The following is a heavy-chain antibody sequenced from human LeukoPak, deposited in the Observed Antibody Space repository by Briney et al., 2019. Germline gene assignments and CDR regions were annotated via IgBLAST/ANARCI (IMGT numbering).Heavy chain of an antibody. V-gene: IGHV3-23*01. J-gene: IGHJ3*01. CDR3: AKEDYYDSRGHIKLDAFGV. CDR2: ISGPGDNT. Sequence: PGGSLRLSCAVSGFIFGSYAMGWVRQAPGKGLEWVSTISGPGDNTYYADSVKGRFTISRDNSKNTLYLQVNSLRAEDTAIYYCAKEDYYDSRGHIKLDAFGVWGQGTMVTVSS. CDR1: GFIFGSYA. D-gene: IGHD3-22*01.